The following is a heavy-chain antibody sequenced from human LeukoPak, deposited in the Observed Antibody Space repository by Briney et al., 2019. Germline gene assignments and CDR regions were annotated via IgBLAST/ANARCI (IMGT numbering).Heavy chain of an antibody. CDR3: ARHRFVAGENFDY. V-gene: IGHV4-39*01. CDR2: IYDSGST. D-gene: IGHD7-27*01. J-gene: IGHJ4*02. Sequence: SETLSLTCTVSGGSISISSYYWGWLRQPPGKGPEWIGSIYDSGSTYYNPSLKSRVTISVDTSKNQFSLKLSSVTAADTAVYYCARHRFVAGENFDYWGQGTLVTVSS. CDR1: GGSISISSYY.